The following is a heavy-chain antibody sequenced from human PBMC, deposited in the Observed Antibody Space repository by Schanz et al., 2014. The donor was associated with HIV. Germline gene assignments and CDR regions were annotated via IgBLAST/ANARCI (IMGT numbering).Heavy chain of an antibody. V-gene: IGHV3-23*04. J-gene: IGHJ4*02. Sequence: VQLVESGGGVVQPGRSQRLSCAASGITLSGYGMHWVRQAPGKGLEWVSAISGSGGGTFYAGSVKGRFTISRDNSKNMLYLQMTSLRVEDTAVYYCTKDIVAGASEYWGQGTLVIVSS. CDR2: ISGSGGGT. CDR1: GITLSGYG. CDR3: TKDIVAGASEY. D-gene: IGHD6-19*01.